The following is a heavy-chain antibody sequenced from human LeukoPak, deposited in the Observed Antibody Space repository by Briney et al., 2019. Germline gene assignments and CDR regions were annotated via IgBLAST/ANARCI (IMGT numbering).Heavy chain of an antibody. V-gene: IGHV3-23*01. D-gene: IGHD3-3*01. CDR1: GFTFSSYA. CDR3: AKAIRNLGWYFDL. CDR2: VTGSGNTR. Sequence: PGGSLRLSCAASGFTFSSYAMSWVRQAPGKGLEWVSGVTGSGNTRHYADSVKGRFTISRDNSKNTLYLQMDSLRAEDTAVYYCAKAIRNLGWYFDLWGRGTLVTVSS. J-gene: IGHJ2*01.